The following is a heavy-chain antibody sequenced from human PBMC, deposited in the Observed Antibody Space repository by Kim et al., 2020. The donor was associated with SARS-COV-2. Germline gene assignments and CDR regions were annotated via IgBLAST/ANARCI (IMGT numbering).Heavy chain of an antibody. J-gene: IGHJ5*02. CDR3: ARGSSHFDP. V-gene: IGHV4-59*01. Sequence: SETLSRTCTVSGGSISSYYWSWIRQPPGKGLEWIGYIYYSGSTNYNPSLKSRVTISVDTSKNQFSLKLGAVTASDTAVYYCARGSSHFDPWGQGTLVTVSS. CDR2: IYYSGST. CDR1: GGSISSYY. D-gene: IGHD6-19*01.